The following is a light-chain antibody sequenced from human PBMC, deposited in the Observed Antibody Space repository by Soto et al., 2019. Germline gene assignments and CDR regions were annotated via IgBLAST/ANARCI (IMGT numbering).Light chain of an antibody. CDR3: QSYDSSLSGSYV. CDR2: SNS. CDR1: SSNIGAGYD. V-gene: IGLV1-40*01. Sequence: QSALTQPPSVSGAPGQRVTISCTGSSSNIGAGYDVHWYQQLPGTAPKLLIYSNSNRPSGVPDRFSGSKSGTSASLAITGLQPEDEADNYCQSYDSSLSGSYVFGTGTKVTVL. J-gene: IGLJ1*01.